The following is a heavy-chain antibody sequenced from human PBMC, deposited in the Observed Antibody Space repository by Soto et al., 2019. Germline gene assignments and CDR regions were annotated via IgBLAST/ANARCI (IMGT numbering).Heavy chain of an antibody. CDR1: GFTFSSYA. V-gene: IGHV3-23*01. CDR2: ISGSGGST. D-gene: IGHD3-22*01. Sequence: PGGSLRLSCAASGFTFSSYAMSCVRQAPGKGLEWVSAISGSGGSTYYADSVKGRFTISRDNSKNTLYLQMNSLRAEDTAVYYCAKERNYYDSSGYVDYWGQGTLVTVSS. J-gene: IGHJ4*02. CDR3: AKERNYYDSSGYVDY.